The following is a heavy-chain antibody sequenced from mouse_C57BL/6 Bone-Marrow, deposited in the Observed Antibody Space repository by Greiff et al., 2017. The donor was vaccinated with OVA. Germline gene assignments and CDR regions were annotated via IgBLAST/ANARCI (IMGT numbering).Heavy chain of an antibody. CDR3: ARDTLFDY. Sequence: QVQLQQSGAELARPGASVKMSCKASGYTFTSYTMHWVNQRPGQGLEWIGYINPSSGYTKYNQKFKDKATLTADKSSSTAYMQLSSLTSEDSAVYYCARDTLFDYWGQGTTLTVSS. CDR2: INPSSGYT. V-gene: IGHV1-4*01. J-gene: IGHJ2*01. CDR1: GYTFTSYT.